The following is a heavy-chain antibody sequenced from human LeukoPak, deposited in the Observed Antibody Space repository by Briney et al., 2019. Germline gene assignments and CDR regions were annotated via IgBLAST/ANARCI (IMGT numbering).Heavy chain of an antibody. D-gene: IGHD3-10*01. CDR3: ARVNRRYYGSGSKLNWFDP. J-gene: IGHJ5*02. CDR1: GGSISSGFYY. V-gene: IGHV4-61*09. Sequence: SETLSLTCTVSGGSISSGFYYWNWIRQPAGKGLEWIGHISTTGSTNYNPSLKSRVTISVDTSKNQFSLKLSSVTAADTAVYYCARVNRRYYGSGSKLNWFDPWGQGTLVTVSS. CDR2: ISTTGST.